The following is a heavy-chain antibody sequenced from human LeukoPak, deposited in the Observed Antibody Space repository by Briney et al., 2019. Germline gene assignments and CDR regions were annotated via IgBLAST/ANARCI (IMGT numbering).Heavy chain of an antibody. CDR2: INPNSGGT. J-gene: IGHJ5*02. CDR3: ARDPYYDSSGYYGSLGWFDP. D-gene: IGHD3-22*01. Sequence: ASVKVSCKASGGTFSINAITWVRQAPGQGLEWMGWINPNSGGTNYAQKFQGRVTMTRDTSISTAYMELSRLRSDDTAVYYCARDPYYDSSGYYGSLGWFDPWGQGTLVTVSS. V-gene: IGHV1-2*02. CDR1: GGTFSINA.